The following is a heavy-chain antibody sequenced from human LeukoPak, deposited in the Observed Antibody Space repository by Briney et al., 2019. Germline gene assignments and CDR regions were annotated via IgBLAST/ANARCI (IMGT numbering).Heavy chain of an antibody. CDR1: GFTFSSYE. CDR2: ISSSGSTI. Sequence: GGSLRLSCAASGFTFSSYEMNWVRQAPGKGLEGVSYISSSGSTIYYADSVKGRFTISRENAKKSLYLQMNSLRAEDTAVYYCARVGYTSGWYYFDYWGQGTLVTVSS. D-gene: IGHD6-19*01. CDR3: ARVGYTSGWYYFDY. V-gene: IGHV3-48*03. J-gene: IGHJ4*02.